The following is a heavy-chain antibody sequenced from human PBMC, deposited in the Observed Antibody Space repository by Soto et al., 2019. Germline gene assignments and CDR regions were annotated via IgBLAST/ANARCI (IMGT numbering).Heavy chain of an antibody. CDR2: IYSGGST. Sequence: EAQLVESGGGLVQPGGSLRLSCAASGFPFSSSWMSWVRQAPGKGLEWVSVIYSGGSTYYADSVKGRFTISRDNSKNTLYLQMNSLRAEDTAVYYCARVSEGFGESSPSYYYYGMDVWGQGTTVTVSS. J-gene: IGHJ6*02. D-gene: IGHD3-10*01. CDR3: ARVSEGFGESSPSYYYYGMDV. V-gene: IGHV3-53*01. CDR1: GFPFSSSW.